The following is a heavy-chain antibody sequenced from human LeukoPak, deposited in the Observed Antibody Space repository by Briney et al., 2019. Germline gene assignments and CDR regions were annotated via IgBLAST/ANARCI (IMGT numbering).Heavy chain of an antibody. CDR3: ARGHNPWWLLYPHNTRRYYGMDV. Sequence: GASVKVSCKASGYTFTSYGISWVRQAPGQGLEWMGGIIPIFGTANYAQKFQGRVTITADESTSTAYMELSSLRSEDTAVYYCARGHNPWWLLYPHNTRRYYGMDVWGQGTTVTVSS. D-gene: IGHD3-3*01. V-gene: IGHV1-69*13. CDR1: GYTFTSYG. CDR2: IIPIFGTA. J-gene: IGHJ6*02.